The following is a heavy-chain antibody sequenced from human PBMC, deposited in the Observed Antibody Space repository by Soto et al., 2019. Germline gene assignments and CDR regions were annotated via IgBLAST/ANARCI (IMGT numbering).Heavy chain of an antibody. D-gene: IGHD6-19*01. J-gene: IGHJ5*02. CDR1: GFAFGRYA. CDR3: ARDQSSGWYDN. V-gene: IGHV3-23*01. Sequence: EVQLLESGGGLVKPGGSLRLSCAASGFAFGRYALSWVRQAPGKGLEWVSAMGGSVDSKSYADSVKGRFTISRDDPKNTLFLEMNSLSPEDTAIYFCARDQSSGWYDNWGQGTLVTVSS. CDR2: MGGSVDSK.